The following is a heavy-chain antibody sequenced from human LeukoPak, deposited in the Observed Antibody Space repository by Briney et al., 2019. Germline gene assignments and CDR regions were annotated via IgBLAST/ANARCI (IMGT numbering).Heavy chain of an antibody. Sequence: GASVKVSCKASGYTFTSYYMHWVRQAPGQGLEWMGGIIPIFGTANYAQKFQGRVTITADESTSTAYMELSSLRSEDAAVYYCARSWDYDSSGYYFDYWGQGTLVTVSS. CDR1: GYTFTSYY. D-gene: IGHD3-22*01. CDR3: ARSWDYDSSGYYFDY. CDR2: IIPIFGTA. J-gene: IGHJ4*02. V-gene: IGHV1-69*13.